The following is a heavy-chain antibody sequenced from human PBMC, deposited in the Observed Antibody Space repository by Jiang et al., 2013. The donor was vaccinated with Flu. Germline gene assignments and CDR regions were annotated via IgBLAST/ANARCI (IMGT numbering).Heavy chain of an antibody. D-gene: IGHD3-16*01. CDR1: GGSINSYW. V-gene: IGHV4-59*01. Sequence: GSGLVKPSETLSLTCTVSGGSINSYWWSWIRQPPGKGLEWIGHIYYSGSATYNPTLKSRVTIAVDTSKNQFSLNLTSVTAADTAVYFCVRLLRKDWFDPWGQG. J-gene: IGHJ5*02. CDR2: IYYSGSA. CDR3: VRLLRKDWFDP.